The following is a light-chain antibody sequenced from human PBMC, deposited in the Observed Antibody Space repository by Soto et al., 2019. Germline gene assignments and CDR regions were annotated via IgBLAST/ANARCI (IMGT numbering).Light chain of an antibody. CDR2: DTS. CDR1: QSVGSF. J-gene: IGKJ5*01. V-gene: IGKV3-11*01. Sequence: EIVFTQSPATLSLSPGERASLSCRVSQSVGSFLPWYQQKPGQAPRLLIYDTSIRATGIPARFSGSGSGTDFTLTISSLQSEDFAVYYCHQYNTWPPITFGQGTRLEIK. CDR3: HQYNTWPPIT.